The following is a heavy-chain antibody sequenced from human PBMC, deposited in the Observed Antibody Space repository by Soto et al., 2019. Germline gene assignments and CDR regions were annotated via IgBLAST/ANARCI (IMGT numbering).Heavy chain of an antibody. V-gene: IGHV1-69*13. CDR1: GGTFSSYA. D-gene: IGHD6-6*01. J-gene: IGHJ4*02. CDR2: IIPIFGTA. Sequence: SVKVSCKASGGTFSSYAISWVRQAPGQGLEWMGGIIPIFGTANYAQKFQGRVTITADESTSTAYMELSSLRSEDTAVYYCARSREQLVFNVDYWGQGTLVTVSS. CDR3: ARSREQLVFNVDY.